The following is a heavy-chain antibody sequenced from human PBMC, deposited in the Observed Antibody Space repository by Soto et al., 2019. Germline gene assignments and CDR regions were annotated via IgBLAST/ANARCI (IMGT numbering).Heavy chain of an antibody. CDR3: ARSGSYSWLPY. V-gene: IGHV3-23*01. Sequence: PGGSLRLSCAASGFTFSSYWMSWVRQAPGKGLEWVSSISGSGGGSYYADSVKGRFTISRDNSKNTLYLQMNSLRAEDTAVYFCARSGSYSWLPYWGQGTLVTVSS. J-gene: IGHJ4*02. D-gene: IGHD1-26*01. CDR1: GFTFSSYW. CDR2: ISGSGGGS.